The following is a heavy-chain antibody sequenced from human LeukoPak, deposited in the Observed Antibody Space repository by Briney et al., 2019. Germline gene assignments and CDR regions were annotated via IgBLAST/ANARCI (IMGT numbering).Heavy chain of an antibody. CDR3: ASLDKIYDFWSGYDRFDY. CDR2: INHSGST. V-gene: IGHV4-34*01. J-gene: IGHJ4*02. CDR1: GGSFRGYY. D-gene: IGHD3-3*01. Sequence: SETLSLTCAVYGGSFRGYYWSWIRQPPGKGLEWIGEINHSGSTNYNPSLKSRVTISVDTSKNQFSLKLSSVTAADTAVYYCASLDKIYDFWSGYDRFDYWGQGTLVTVSS.